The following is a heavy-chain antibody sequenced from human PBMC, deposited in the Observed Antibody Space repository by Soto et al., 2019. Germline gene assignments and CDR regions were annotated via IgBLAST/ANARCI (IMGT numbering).Heavy chain of an antibody. CDR2: IYYSGST. V-gene: IGHV4-61*01. Sequence: PAGTXSLTCTVSGCSVSSGSYYWSWIRQPPGKGLEWIGYIYYSGSTNYNPSLKSRFTISVDTSKNQFSLKLSSVTAADTAVYYCERGESWLDTWGQGTLVTVSS. CDR3: ERGESWLDT. CDR1: GCSVSSGSYY. J-gene: IGHJ5*02.